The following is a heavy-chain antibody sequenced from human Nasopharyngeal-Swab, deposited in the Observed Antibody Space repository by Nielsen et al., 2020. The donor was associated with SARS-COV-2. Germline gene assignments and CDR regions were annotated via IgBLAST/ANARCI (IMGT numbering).Heavy chain of an antibody. D-gene: IGHD1-26*01. CDR3: ARLSSNSNFDY. J-gene: IGHJ4*02. CDR1: GCPISSSNW. CDR2: IYHSGST. V-gene: IGHV4-4*02. Sequence: SETLSLTCAVSGCPISSSNWWSWVRQPPGKGLEWIGEIYHSGSTNYNPSLKSRVTISVDKSKNQFSLKLSSVTAADTAVYYCARLSSNSNFDYWGQGTLVTVSS.